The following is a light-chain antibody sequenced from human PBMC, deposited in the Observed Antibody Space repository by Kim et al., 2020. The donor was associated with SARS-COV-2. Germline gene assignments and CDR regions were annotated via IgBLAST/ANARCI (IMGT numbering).Light chain of an antibody. CDR1: KLGNKY. CDR3: QTWDSSTAV. V-gene: IGLV3-1*01. Sequence: VSAGQTASITCSGDKLGNKYACWYQQKPGQSPVLVIYQDSTRPSGIPERFSGSNSGNTATLTISRTQAMDEADYYCQTWDSSTAVFGGGTQLTVL. CDR2: QDS. J-gene: IGLJ2*01.